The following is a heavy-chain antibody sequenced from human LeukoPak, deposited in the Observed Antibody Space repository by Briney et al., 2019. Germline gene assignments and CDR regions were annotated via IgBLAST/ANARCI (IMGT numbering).Heavy chain of an antibody. V-gene: IGHV4-34*01. CDR2: INHIGST. Sequence: PQTLSPTCAVYAGSLSGYYSTWIRHPPGNGLEWIGEINHIGSTAYNPSLKSRVSISVDTSNNQFSLKLSSVTAADTAVYFCARYGGGSYWYFNLWGRGTLVTVSS. CDR3: ARYGGGSYWYFNL. D-gene: IGHD2-15*01. CDR1: AGSLSGYY. J-gene: IGHJ2*01.